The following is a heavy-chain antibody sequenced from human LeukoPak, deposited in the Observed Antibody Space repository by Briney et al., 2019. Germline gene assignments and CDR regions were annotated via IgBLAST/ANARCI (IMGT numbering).Heavy chain of an antibody. Sequence: SETLSLTCAVYGGSFSGYYWSWIRQPPGKGLEWIEEINHSGSTNYNPSLKSRVTISVDTSKNQFSLKLSSVTAADTAVYYCARDYYGSGSYSPYFQHWGQGTLVTVSS. CDR3: ARDYYGSGSYSPYFQH. CDR1: GGSFSGYY. J-gene: IGHJ1*01. V-gene: IGHV4-34*01. CDR2: INHSGST. D-gene: IGHD3-10*01.